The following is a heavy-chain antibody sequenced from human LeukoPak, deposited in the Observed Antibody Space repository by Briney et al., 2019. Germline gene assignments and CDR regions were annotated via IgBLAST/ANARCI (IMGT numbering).Heavy chain of an antibody. CDR3: ASSYQPLPFDY. CDR2: INPSGGST. V-gene: IGHV1-46*01. Sequence: ASVKVSCKASGYTFTGYYMHWVRQAPGQGLEWMGIINPSGGSTSYAQKFQGRVTMTRDTSTSTVYMELSSLRSEDTAVYYCASSYQPLPFDYWGQGTLVTVSS. CDR1: GYTFTGYY. D-gene: IGHD2-2*01. J-gene: IGHJ4*02.